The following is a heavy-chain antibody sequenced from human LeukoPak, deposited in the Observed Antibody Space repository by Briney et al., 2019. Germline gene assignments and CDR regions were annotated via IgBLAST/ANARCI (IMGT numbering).Heavy chain of an antibody. J-gene: IGHJ6*03. CDR3: ARSGPDYYYYYYYMDV. V-gene: IGHV1-18*01. Sequence: GASVKVSCKASGYTFTSYGISWVRQAPGQGLEWMGWISAYNGNTNYAQKLQGRVTMTTDTSTSTAYMELRSLRSDDTAVYYCARSGPDYYYYYYYMDVWGKGTTVTVSS. CDR2: ISAYNGNT. CDR1: GYTFTSYG.